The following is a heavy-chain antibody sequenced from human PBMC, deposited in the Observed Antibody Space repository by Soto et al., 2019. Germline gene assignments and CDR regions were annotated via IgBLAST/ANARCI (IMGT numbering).Heavy chain of an antibody. V-gene: IGHV1-8*01. CDR2: MNPNSGNT. D-gene: IGHD6-19*01. CDR1: GYTFESYD. CDR3: ARETGYSSGWRQDY. J-gene: IGHJ4*02. Sequence: VPVEVCWKACGYTFESYDISWARQENGQGLEWMGWMNPNSGNTGYAQKFQGRVTMTRNTSISTAYMELSSLRVEDTAVYYCARETGYSSGWRQDYWGQGTLVTVSS.